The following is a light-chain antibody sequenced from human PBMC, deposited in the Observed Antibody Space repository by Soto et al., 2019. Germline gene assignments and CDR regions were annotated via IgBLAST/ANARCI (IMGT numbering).Light chain of an antibody. CDR2: DAT. J-gene: IGKJ4*01. Sequence: DIVLTQSPATLSESPGARVTLSCRASQNINSNLAWYKQKPGQPPSLHIYDATSRATGIPSRFSGSGAVTDFTLTIISLQSEDFAVYFCQQYHDWPPLTFGGGTKVEIK. V-gene: IGKV3D-15*01. CDR3: QQYHDWPPLT. CDR1: QNINSN.